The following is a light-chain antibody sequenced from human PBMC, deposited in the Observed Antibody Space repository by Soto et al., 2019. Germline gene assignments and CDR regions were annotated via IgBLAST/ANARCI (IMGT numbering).Light chain of an antibody. CDR1: QSISSY. V-gene: IGKV1-39*01. CDR2: AAS. J-gene: IGKJ1*01. CDR3: HHSHSTRWT. Sequence: DIQMTQSPSSLSASVEDRVTITCRASQSISSYLKWYQQKPGKAPKLLIYAASSLQSGVPSRFSGSGSGTDFTLTITSLQPEDFATYYCHHSHSTRWTFGQGTKVEIK.